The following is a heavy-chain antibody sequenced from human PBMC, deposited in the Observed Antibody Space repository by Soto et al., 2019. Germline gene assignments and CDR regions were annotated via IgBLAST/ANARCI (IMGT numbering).Heavy chain of an antibody. CDR3: ARGKAYCGGDCYPGTLFDY. D-gene: IGHD2-21*02. J-gene: IGHJ4*02. V-gene: IGHV1-18*01. CDR2: ISAYNGNT. CDR1: GYTFTSYG. Sequence: QVQLVQSGAEVKKPGASVKVSCKASGYTFTSYGISWVRQAPGQGLEWMGWISAYNGNTNYAQKLQGRVTMTTDTSTSTAYMELRSLRSEDTAVYYCARGKAYCGGDCYPGTLFDYWGQGTLVTVSS.